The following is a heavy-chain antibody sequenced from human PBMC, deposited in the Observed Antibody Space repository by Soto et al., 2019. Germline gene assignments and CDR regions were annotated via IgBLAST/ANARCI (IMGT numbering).Heavy chain of an antibody. CDR1: GFTFSSYG. V-gene: IGHV3-30*18. CDR3: AKDPHGGAFDI. CDR2: ISYDGSNK. D-gene: IGHD3-10*01. Sequence: QVQLVESGGGVVQPGRSLRLSCAASGFTFSSYGMHWVRQAPGKGLEWVAVISYDGSNKYYADSVKGRFTISRDNSKSTLYLQMNSLRAEDTAVYYCAKDPHGGAFDIWGQGTMVTVSS. J-gene: IGHJ3*02.